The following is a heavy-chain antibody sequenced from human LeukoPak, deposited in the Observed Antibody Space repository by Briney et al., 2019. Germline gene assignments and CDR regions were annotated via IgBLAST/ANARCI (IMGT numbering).Heavy chain of an antibody. Sequence: SETLSLTCTVSGGSISSYYWSWIRQPAGKGLEWIGRIYTSGSTNYNPSLKSRVTMSVDMSKNQFSLKLSSVTAADTAVYYCARGIAARPIGWFDPWGQGTLVTVSS. CDR1: GGSISSYY. CDR2: IYTSGST. V-gene: IGHV4-4*07. J-gene: IGHJ5*02. D-gene: IGHD6-6*01. CDR3: ARGIAARPIGWFDP.